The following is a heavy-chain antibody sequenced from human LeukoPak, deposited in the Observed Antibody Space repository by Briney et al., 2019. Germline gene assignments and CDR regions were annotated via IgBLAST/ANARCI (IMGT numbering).Heavy chain of an antibody. V-gene: IGHV4-38-2*02. J-gene: IGHJ4*02. Sequence: SETLSLTCTVSGYSISSGYYWGWIRQPPGKGLEWIGSIYHSGSTYYNPSLKSRVTISVDTSKNQFSLKLSSVTAADTAVYYCARRTTYIGWRPSESPSCFDYWGQVTLVTVSS. D-gene: IGHD2-21*02. CDR2: IYHSGST. CDR1: GYSISSGYY. CDR3: ARRTTYIGWRPSESPSCFDY.